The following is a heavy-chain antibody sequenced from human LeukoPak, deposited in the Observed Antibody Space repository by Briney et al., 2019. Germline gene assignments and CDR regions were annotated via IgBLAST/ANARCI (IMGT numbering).Heavy chain of an antibody. D-gene: IGHD3-9*01. Sequence: ASVKVSCKASGYTFTGYYMHWVRQAPGQGLEWMGWINPNSGGTNYAQKFQGRVTMTRDTSISTAYMELSSLRAEDTAVYYCAREYDILTGYTFDYWGQGTLVTVSS. CDR1: GYTFTGYY. J-gene: IGHJ4*02. CDR3: AREYDILTGYTFDY. CDR2: INPNSGGT. V-gene: IGHV1-2*02.